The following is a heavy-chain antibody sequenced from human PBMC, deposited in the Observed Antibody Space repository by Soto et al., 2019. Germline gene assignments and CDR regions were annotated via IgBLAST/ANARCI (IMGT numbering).Heavy chain of an antibody. V-gene: IGHV3-53*01. CDR1: GFTVSSYY. Sequence: EVQLVESGGGLIQPGGSLRLSCAASGFTVSSYYMSWVRQAPGKGLEWVSVIYSGGSTYYADSVKGRFTISRDNSKNTVYLQMNRLRVEDTAVYYSARVKYYDNSPPPNYYYYGMDVWGQGATVTVSS. CDR3: ARVKYYDNSPPPNYYYYGMDV. CDR2: IYSGGST. J-gene: IGHJ6*02. D-gene: IGHD3-22*01.